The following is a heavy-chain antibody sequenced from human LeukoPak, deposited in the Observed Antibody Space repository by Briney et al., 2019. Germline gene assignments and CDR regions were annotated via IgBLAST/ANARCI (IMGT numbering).Heavy chain of an antibody. V-gene: IGHV3-53*01. CDR2: LYSGGNT. CDR1: GFTVSSNY. CDR3: AKGMYYDILTGYLDY. D-gene: IGHD3-9*01. Sequence: GGSLRLSCAASGFTVSSNYMSWVRQAPGKGLEWVSVLYSGGNTYYTTSVKGRFTISRDNSKNTLFLQMNSLRADDTAVYYCAKGMYYDILTGYLDYWGQGTLVTVSS. J-gene: IGHJ4*02.